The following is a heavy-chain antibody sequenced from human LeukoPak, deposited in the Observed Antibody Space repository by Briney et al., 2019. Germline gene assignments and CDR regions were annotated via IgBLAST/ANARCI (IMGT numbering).Heavy chain of an antibody. Sequence: PGGSLRLSCAASGFTFSSYSMNWVRQAPGKGLEWVSSISSSGSFISYADSVKGRFTISRDNAKNSLYLQMNSLRAEDTAVYYCARGLDGYKVDYWGQGTVVTVSS. CDR1: GFTFSSYS. CDR3: ARGLDGYKVDY. CDR2: ISSSGSFI. V-gene: IGHV3-21*01. D-gene: IGHD5-24*01. J-gene: IGHJ4*02.